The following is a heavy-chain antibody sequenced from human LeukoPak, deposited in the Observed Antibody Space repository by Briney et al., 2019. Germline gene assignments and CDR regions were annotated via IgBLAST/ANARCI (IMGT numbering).Heavy chain of an antibody. Sequence: GSLRLSCAASGFTFSAYAMSWVRQAPGKGLEWVSSISGSGGSTYYADSVKGRFTISRDNSKNTLSLQMNSLRAEDTALYYCAKPLSTVTTFDYWGQGTLVTVSS. CDR1: GFTFSAYA. V-gene: IGHV3-23*01. CDR2: ISGSGGST. CDR3: AKPLSTVTTFDY. J-gene: IGHJ4*02. D-gene: IGHD4-17*01.